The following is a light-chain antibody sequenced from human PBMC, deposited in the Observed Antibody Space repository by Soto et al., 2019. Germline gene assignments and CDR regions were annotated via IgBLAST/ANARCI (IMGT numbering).Light chain of an antibody. J-gene: IGKJ3*01. Sequence: DIQMTQSPSSLSASVGDRVTITCRASQSISSYLNWYQQKPGKAPNLLIYAASSLQSGVPSKFSGSGSGTDFTLTIRRLQPEDFATYYCQQSYSSPFTFGPGTKVDIK. V-gene: IGKV1-39*01. CDR1: QSISSY. CDR2: AAS. CDR3: QQSYSSPFT.